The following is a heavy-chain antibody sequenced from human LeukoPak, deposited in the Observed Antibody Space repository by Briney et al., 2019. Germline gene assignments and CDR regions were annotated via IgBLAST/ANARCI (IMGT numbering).Heavy chain of an antibody. J-gene: IGHJ4*02. D-gene: IGHD3-10*01. CDR1: GFTFSNYG. V-gene: IGHV3-30*18. CDR3: AKAPYYYGSGSFWYFDY. Sequence: GGSLRLSCAASGFTFSNYGMHWVRQAPGKGLEWVAVISYDGSNEYYADSVKGRFTISGDNSQNTLYLHMNSLRVEDTAVYYCAKAPYYYGSGSFWYFDYWGQGSLVTVSS. CDR2: ISYDGSNE.